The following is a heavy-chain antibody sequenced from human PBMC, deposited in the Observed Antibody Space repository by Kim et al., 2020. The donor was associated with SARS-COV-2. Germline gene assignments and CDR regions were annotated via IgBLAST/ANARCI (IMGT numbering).Heavy chain of an antibody. D-gene: IGHD5-12*01. CDR1: GFTFSNYV. J-gene: IGHJ5*01. CDR2: MNPKSGDT. CDR3: ARGLGDYSGDDFPICSS. V-gene: IGHV1-8*01. Sequence: ASVKVSCKASGFTFSNYVISRVRQATGQGLEWMGWMNPKSGDTRYAQKFQGRVSMTRDTSISTAYMELRSLTSDDTAVYFCARGLGDYSGDDFPICSSWG.